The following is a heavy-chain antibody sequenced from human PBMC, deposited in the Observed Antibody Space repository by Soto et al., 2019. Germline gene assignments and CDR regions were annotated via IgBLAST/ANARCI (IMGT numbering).Heavy chain of an antibody. V-gene: IGHV3-9*01. Sequence: PGGSLRLSCAASGFTFSNYWMHWVRQAPGKGLEWVSGISWNSGSIGYADSVKGRFTISRDNAKNSLYLQMNSLRAGDTDLYYCAKDNWNYFLAFDYWGQGTLVTVSS. J-gene: IGHJ4*02. CDR2: ISWNSGSI. CDR3: AKDNWNYFLAFDY. D-gene: IGHD1-7*01. CDR1: GFTFSNYW.